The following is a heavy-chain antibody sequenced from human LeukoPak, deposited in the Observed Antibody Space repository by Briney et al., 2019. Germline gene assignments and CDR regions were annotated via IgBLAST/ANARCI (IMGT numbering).Heavy chain of an antibody. CDR2: IYSGGDT. V-gene: IGHV3-66*01. D-gene: IGHD2-15*01. Sequence: PGGSLRLSCAASGFTVSRNYMSWVRQAPGKGLEWVSVIYSGGDTYYADSVKGRFTISRDNSKNTLYLQMKRLRAEDTAVYYCARDLCGGGSCYPDVFDIWGQGTMVTVSS. CDR1: GFTVSRNY. J-gene: IGHJ3*02. CDR3: ARDLCGGGSCYPDVFDI.